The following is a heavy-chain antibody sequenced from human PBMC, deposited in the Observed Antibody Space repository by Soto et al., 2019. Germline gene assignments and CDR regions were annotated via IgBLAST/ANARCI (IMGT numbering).Heavy chain of an antibody. CDR2: IYYSGST. CDR3: ARVRGTAGKRYFDY. J-gene: IGHJ4*02. D-gene: IGHD6-13*01. Sequence: LSLTCTVSGGSMSSYYWNWMRQPPGKGLEWIGYIYYSGSTTYNPSLKSRVTISVDSSKNQFSLKVTSVTAADTAVYYCARVRGTAGKRYFDYWGQGTLVTVSS. CDR1: GGSMSSYY. V-gene: IGHV4-59*01.